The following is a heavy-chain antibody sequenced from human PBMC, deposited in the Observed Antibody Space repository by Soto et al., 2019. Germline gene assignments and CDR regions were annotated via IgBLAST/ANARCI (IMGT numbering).Heavy chain of an antibody. V-gene: IGHV4-59*08. CDR1: GDFISSHY. CDR2: VYYDGKT. D-gene: IGHD2-15*01. CDR3: ARPKGIAPAVWYFDL. J-gene: IGHJ2*01. Sequence: QVQLQESGPGLVKPSETLSLTCTVSGDFISSHYWSWIRQPPGKGLEWIGYVYYDGKTDSSPSLKSRVTISLDTSKNQISLSLTSVTAADTAGYYCARPKGIAPAVWYFDLWGRGTLVTVSS.